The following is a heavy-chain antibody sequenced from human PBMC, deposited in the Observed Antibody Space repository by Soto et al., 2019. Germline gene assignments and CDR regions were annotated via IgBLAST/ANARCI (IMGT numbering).Heavy chain of an antibody. J-gene: IGHJ6*03. CDR1: GGTFSSYA. D-gene: IGHD2-15*01. V-gene: IGHV1-69*13. CDR2: IIPIFGTA. Sequence: SVKVSCKASGGTFSSYAISWVRQAPGQGLEWMGGIIPIFGTANYAQKFQGRVTITADASTSTAYMELSSLRSEDTAVYYCARSPFIDYFSMDVWGKGTTVTVSS. CDR3: ARSPFIDYFSMDV.